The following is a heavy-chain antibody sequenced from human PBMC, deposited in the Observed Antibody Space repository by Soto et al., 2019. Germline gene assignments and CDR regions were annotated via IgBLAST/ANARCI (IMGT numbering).Heavy chain of an antibody. D-gene: IGHD3-22*01. Sequence: EXLKISCRDSGYDFNTNWFGWGRQLPGRGLEWVGIMYPGDSDTRLHPSLQGHVTLSADVTVSAAFLQWRTLKTSDSGMYFCARLPRDCNKTSCYYAEQWGKGTSVT. J-gene: IGHJ4*02. CDR2: MYPGDSDT. CDR3: ARLPRDCNKTSCYYAEQ. CDR1: GYDFNTNW. V-gene: IGHV5-51*01.